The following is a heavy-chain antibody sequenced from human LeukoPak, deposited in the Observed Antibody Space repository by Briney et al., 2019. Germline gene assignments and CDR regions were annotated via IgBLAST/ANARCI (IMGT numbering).Heavy chain of an antibody. J-gene: IGHJ2*01. CDR1: GFTFSDYW. V-gene: IGHV3-7*01. CDR2: INQAASEK. D-gene: IGHD5-12*01. Sequence: PGGSLRLSCAASGFTFSDYWMTWVRQPPGKGLEWVADINQAASEKYYVDSVKGRFTISRDNAKNSVYLQMNSLRAEDTAMYYCTREWGGYKYFDLWGRGTLVTVSS. CDR3: TREWGGYKYFDL.